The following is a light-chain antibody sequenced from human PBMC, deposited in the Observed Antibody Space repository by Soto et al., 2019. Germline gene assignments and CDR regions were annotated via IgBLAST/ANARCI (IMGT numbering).Light chain of an antibody. CDR1: QDINSR. V-gene: IGKV1-12*01. CDR3: LQVANFPRT. Sequence: DIQMTQSPSSVSASVGDTVTITCRASQDINSRLAWLQQQPGRPPKYVIQAATMLQSGFPSRFAGSGSGRDFTLTIHTLQPEDSATYYCLQVANFPRTFGQGTKVDIK. CDR2: AAT. J-gene: IGKJ1*01.